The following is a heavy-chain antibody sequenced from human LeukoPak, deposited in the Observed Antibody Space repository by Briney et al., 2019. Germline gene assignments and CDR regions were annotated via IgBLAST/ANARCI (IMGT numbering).Heavy chain of an antibody. CDR2: MYSGGNT. V-gene: IGHV3-53*01. CDR1: GFTVSSNY. D-gene: IGHD4-11*01. Sequence: PGGSLRLSCAASGFTVSSNYMSWVRQAPGKGLEWVSVMYSGGNTHYADSVTGRFTISRDNSKNTFYLQMNSLRAEDTAVYYCARDSGLTTEDYWGQGSLVTVCS. CDR3: ARDSGLTTEDY. J-gene: IGHJ4*02.